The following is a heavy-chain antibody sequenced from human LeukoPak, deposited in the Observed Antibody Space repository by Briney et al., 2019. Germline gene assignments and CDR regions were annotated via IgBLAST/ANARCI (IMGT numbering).Heavy chain of an antibody. Sequence: SETLSLTCAVYGGSLSGYFWSWIRQPPGKGLEWIGYIYFSGSTNYNPSLKSRVTISVDTSKNQFSLKLSSVTAADTAVYYCAREEGITMVRGVTSYYYYGMDVWGKGTTVTVSS. D-gene: IGHD3-10*01. J-gene: IGHJ6*04. CDR1: GGSLSGYF. V-gene: IGHV4-59*01. CDR3: AREEGITMVRGVTSYYYYGMDV. CDR2: IYFSGST.